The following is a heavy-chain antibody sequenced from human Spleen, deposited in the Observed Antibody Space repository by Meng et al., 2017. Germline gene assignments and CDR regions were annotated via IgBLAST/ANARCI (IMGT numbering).Heavy chain of an antibody. CDR2: INPKSGDT. J-gene: IGHJ4*02. Sequence: QVQLVRVGAEVKKPGASGKVSCKASGYTFPDYWLHWVRRAPGQGLEWMGRINPKSGDTHYAQRFQGRVTMTGDTSISTAYMELSGLRSDDTAMYYCARDEDISAAGKLFGDYWGQGTLVTVSS. CDR1: GYTFPDYW. D-gene: IGHD6-13*01. CDR3: ARDEDISAAGKLFGDY. V-gene: IGHV1-2*06.